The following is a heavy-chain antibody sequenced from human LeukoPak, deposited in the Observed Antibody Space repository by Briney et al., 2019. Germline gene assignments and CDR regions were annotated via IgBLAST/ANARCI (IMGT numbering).Heavy chain of an antibody. J-gene: IGHJ6*02. CDR2: INPSGGST. Sequence: ASVKVSCEASGYTFTSYYMHWVRQAPGQGLEWMGIINPSGGSTSYAQKFQGRVTMTRDTSTSTVYMELSSLRSEDTAVYYCARDESGSYYYYYGMDVWGQGTTVTVSS. CDR1: GYTFTSYY. CDR3: ARDESGSYYYYYGMDV. V-gene: IGHV1-46*01. D-gene: IGHD1-26*01.